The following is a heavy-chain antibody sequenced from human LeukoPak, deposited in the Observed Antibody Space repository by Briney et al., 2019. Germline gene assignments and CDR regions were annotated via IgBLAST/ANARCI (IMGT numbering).Heavy chain of an antibody. J-gene: IGHJ3*02. V-gene: IGHV1-18*01. Sequence: ASVKVSCKASGYTFTSYGISWVRQAPGQGLEWMGWISAYNGNTNYAQKLQGRVTMTTDTSTSTAYMELRSLRSDDTAVYYCARDRVRGSYWHDAFDIWGQGTMVTVSS. CDR3: ARDRVRGSYWHDAFDI. D-gene: IGHD1-26*01. CDR2: ISAYNGNT. CDR1: GYTFTSYG.